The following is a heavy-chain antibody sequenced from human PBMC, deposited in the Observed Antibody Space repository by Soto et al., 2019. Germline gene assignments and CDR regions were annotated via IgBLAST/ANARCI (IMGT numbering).Heavy chain of an antibody. CDR3: ERGNDYGWGSYRYYDYFDV. V-gene: IGHV1-18*01. CDR1: GYTFTSYG. D-gene: IGHD3-16*02. CDR2: ISAYNGNT. Sequence: DSVQVSCKASGYTFTSYGISWVRQAPGQGLEWMGWISAYNGNTNYAQKLQGRVTMTTDTSTSTAYMELRSLRSDDTAVYYCERGNDYGWGSYRYYDYFDVWGQVSLVT. J-gene: IGHJ4*02.